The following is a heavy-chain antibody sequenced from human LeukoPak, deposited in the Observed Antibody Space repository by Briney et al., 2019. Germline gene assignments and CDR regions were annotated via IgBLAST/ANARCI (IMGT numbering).Heavy chain of an antibody. J-gene: IGHJ4*02. CDR2: ISGSGGNT. Sequence: PGGSLRLSCAASGLTFSNYGMSWVRQAPGKGLEWVSAISGSGGNTYYADSVRGRFTISRDNSKNTMYLQMNSLRAEDTAVYYCAQDRAWIEFYFWGQGTLVTVSS. CDR3: AQDRAWIEFYF. D-gene: IGHD5-12*01. V-gene: IGHV3-23*01. CDR1: GLTFSNYG.